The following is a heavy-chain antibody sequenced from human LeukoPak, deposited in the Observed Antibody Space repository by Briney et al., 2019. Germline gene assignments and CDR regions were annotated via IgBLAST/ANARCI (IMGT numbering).Heavy chain of an antibody. CDR2: IYGSGST. CDR1: GDSITRGTFY. Sequence: SETLSLTCTVSGDSITRGTFYWSWIRQPAGKGLEWIGRIYGSGSTNYSPSLRSRVTISIDTSKNQFSLKLNSVTAADTAVYHCARGWGGTSSNYFDPWGQGTLVTVSS. V-gene: IGHV4-61*02. D-gene: IGHD2-21*01. J-gene: IGHJ5*02. CDR3: ARGWGGTSSNYFDP.